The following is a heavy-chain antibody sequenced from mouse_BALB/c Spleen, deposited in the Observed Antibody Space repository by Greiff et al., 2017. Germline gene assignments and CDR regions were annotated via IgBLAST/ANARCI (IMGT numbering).Heavy chain of an antibody. CDR2: IYPGDGDT. D-gene: IGHD2-4*01. J-gene: IGHJ3*01. CDR1: GYAFSSSW. V-gene: IGHV1-82*01. Sequence: QVQLQQSGPELVKPGASVKISCKASGYAFSSSWMNWVKQRPGQGLEWIGRIYPGDGDTNYNGKFKGKATLTADKSSSTAYMQLSSLTSVDSAVYFCAREGDYWFAYWGQGTLVTVSA. CDR3: AREGDYWFAY.